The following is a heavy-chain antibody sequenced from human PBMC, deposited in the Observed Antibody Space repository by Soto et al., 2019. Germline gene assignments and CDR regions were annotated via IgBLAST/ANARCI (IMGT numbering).Heavy chain of an antibody. CDR3: ARDYYGFDV. Sequence: ASVKVSGEASGGTFSSYAISWVRQAPGQGLEWMGGITPIFGTANYAQKFQGRVTITADKSTSTAYMELSSLRSEDTAVYYCARDYYGFDVWGQGTTVTVSS. J-gene: IGHJ6*02. CDR1: GGTFSSYA. CDR2: ITPIFGTA. V-gene: IGHV1-69*06.